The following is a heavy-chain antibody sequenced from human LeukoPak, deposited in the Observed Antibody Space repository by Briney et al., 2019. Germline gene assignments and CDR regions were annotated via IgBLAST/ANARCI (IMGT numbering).Heavy chain of an antibody. Sequence: PGGSLRLSCAASGFTFSSYAMSWVRQAPGKGLEWGSGISGSGGSTYYADSVKGRFTISRDNSKNTLYLQMNSLRAEATAVYYCAKEHCSSTSCYAGYNYWGQGTLVTVSS. J-gene: IGHJ4*02. D-gene: IGHD2-2*01. CDR2: ISGSGGST. CDR1: GFTFSSYA. V-gene: IGHV3-23*01. CDR3: AKEHCSSTSCYAGYNY.